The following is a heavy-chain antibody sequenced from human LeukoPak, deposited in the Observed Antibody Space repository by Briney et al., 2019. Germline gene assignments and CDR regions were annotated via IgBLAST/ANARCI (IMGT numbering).Heavy chain of an antibody. CDR3: ARGYYGDLRTGGAFDI. CDR1: GGSISSSNW. V-gene: IGHV4-4*02. Sequence: SGTLSLTCAVSGGSISSSNWWSWVRQPPGKGLEWIGYIYYSGSTYYNPSLKSRVTISVDTSKTQFSLKLSSVTAADTAVYYCARGYYGDLRTGGAFDIWGQGTMVTVSS. D-gene: IGHD4-17*01. J-gene: IGHJ3*02. CDR2: IYYSGST.